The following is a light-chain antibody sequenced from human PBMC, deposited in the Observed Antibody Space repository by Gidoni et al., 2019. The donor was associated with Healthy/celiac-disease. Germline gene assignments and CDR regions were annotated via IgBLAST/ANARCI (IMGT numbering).Light chain of an antibody. CDR1: NLGSKS. J-gene: IGLJ1*01. CDR2: DDS. V-gene: IGLV3-21*03. CDR3: QGWESSSEHYV. Sequence: SYVLTQPPSVSVAPGKTARITCGGTNLGSKSVHWCQQKLVQAPVLVVYDDSDRPAGSPERFSGSNSGNTATLTISRGEAGEEADYYGQGWESSSEHYVFGTGTKVTVL.